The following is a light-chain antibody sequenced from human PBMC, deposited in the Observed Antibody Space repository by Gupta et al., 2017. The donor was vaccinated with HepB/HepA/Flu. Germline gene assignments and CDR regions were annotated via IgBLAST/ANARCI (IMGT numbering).Light chain of an antibody. CDR2: EVT. J-gene: IGLJ3*02. CDR3: CSYAGSTSSWV. CDR1: SSDVGSYNL. V-gene: IGLV2-23*02. Sequence: QSALTQPASVSGSPGLSITISCTGTSSDVGSYNLFSWYQQHPGKAPKLMIYEVTKRPSGVSNRFSGSKSGNTASLTISGLQAEDEANYYCCSYAGSTSSWVFGGGTKVTVL.